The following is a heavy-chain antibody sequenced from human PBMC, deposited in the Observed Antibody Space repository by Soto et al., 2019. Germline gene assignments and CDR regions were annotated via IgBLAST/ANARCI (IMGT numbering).Heavy chain of an antibody. V-gene: IGHV4-30-4*01. CDR2: IYYSGST. D-gene: IGHD2-15*01. J-gene: IGHJ5*02. CDR1: GGSISSGDYY. CDR3: ARDAYCSGGSCYFDP. Sequence: SETLSLTCTVSGGSISSGDYYWSWIRQPPGKGLEWIGYIYYSGSTYYNPSLKSRVTISVDTSKNQFSLKLSSVTAADTAVYYCARDAYCSGGSCYFDPWGQGTLVTV.